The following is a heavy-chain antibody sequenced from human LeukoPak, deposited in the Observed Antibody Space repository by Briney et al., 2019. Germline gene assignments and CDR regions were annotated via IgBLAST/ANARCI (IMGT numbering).Heavy chain of an antibody. CDR1: GYSFTSYW. V-gene: IGHV5-51*01. D-gene: IGHD4-23*01. J-gene: IGHJ4*02. CDR2: VYPGDSDT. CDR3: ARDNYGGNFDY. Sequence: GESLKVSCKGSGYSFTSYWIGWVRQMPGKGLEWMGIVYPGDSDTRYSPSFQGQVTFSADKSISTAYLQWDSLKASDTAMYYCARDNYGGNFDYWGQGTLVTVSS.